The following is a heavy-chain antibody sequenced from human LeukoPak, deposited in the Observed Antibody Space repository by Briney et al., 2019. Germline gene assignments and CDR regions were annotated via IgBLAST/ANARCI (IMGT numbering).Heavy chain of an antibody. CDR2: IYYSGST. CDR1: GGSISSGDYY. V-gene: IGHV4-61*08. J-gene: IGHJ6*03. Sequence: SETLSLTRTVSGGSISSGDYYWSWIRQPPGKGLEWIGYIYYSGSTNYNPSLKSRVTISVDTSKNQYSLKLSSVTAADTAVYYCARFVHDYSNYVDYMDVWGKGTMVTVSS. CDR3: ARFVHDYSNYVDYMDV. D-gene: IGHD4-11*01.